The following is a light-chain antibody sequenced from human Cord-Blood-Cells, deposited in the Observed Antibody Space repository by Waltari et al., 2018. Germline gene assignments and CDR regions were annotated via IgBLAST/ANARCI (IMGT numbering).Light chain of an antibody. Sequence: DIQMTPPPSSLSASVADRVTIPCRASQSISSYLHWYQQKPGKAPKLLIYAASSLQSGVPSRFGGSGSGTDFTLTISSLQPEDFATYYCQQSYSTPLTFGGGTKVEIK. V-gene: IGKV1-39*01. CDR2: AAS. CDR3: QQSYSTPLT. J-gene: IGKJ4*01. CDR1: QSISSY.